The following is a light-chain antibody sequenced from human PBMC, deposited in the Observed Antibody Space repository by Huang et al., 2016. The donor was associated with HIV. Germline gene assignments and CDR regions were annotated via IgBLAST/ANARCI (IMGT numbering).Light chain of an antibody. V-gene: IGKV3-20*01. CDR3: QQYGSSPRT. Sequence: VLTQSPGTLSLSPGERATLSCRASQSHSSSYLAWYQQKPGQAPRLLIFGASSRATGIPDRFSGSGSGTDFTLTISRLEPGDFAVYYCQQYGSSPRTFGQGTKVEIK. CDR2: GAS. J-gene: IGKJ1*01. CDR1: QSHSSSY.